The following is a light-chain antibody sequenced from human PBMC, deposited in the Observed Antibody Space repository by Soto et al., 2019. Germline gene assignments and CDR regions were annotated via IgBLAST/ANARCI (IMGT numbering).Light chain of an antibody. CDR1: QSISSY. CDR2: AAS. J-gene: IGKJ1*01. CDR3: QQSYSTPPT. V-gene: IGKV1-39*01. Sequence: IQMTQSPYSLSASVGDRVTITCRASQSISSYLNWYQQKPGKAPKLLICAASSLQSGVPSRFSGSGSGTDFTLTISSLQPEDFATYYCQQSYSTPPTLGQGTKVDIK.